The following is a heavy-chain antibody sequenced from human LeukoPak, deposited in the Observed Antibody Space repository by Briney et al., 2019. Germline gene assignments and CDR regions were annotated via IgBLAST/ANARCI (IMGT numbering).Heavy chain of an antibody. CDR3: ARDVSYFDY. J-gene: IGHJ4*02. CDR1: GFTFSSYS. CDR2: IRQDGSSK. V-gene: IGHV3-7*01. D-gene: IGHD2/OR15-2a*01. Sequence: GGSLRLSCAASGFTFSSYSMNWVRQAPGKGLEWVANIRQDGSSKYYVDSVKGRFTISRDNAKNSLYLQMNSLRVEDTAVYYCARDVSYFDYWGQGALVTVSS.